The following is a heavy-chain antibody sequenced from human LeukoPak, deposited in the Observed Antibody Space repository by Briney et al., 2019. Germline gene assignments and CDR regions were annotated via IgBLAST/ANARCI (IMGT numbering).Heavy chain of an antibody. J-gene: IGHJ4*02. V-gene: IGHV4-30-4*08. CDR2: IYYSGST. CDR1: GGSISSGDYY. CDR3: ARTDFWSGHYYFDY. D-gene: IGHD3-3*01. Sequence: SETLSLTCTVSGGSISSGDYYWSWIRPPPGKGLEWIVYIYYSGSTYYNPSLKSRVTISVDTSKNQFSLKLSSVTAADTAVYYCARTDFWSGHYYFDYWGQGTLVTVSS.